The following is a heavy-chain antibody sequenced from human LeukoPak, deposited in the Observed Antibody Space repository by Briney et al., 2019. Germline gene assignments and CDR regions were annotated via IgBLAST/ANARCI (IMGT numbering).Heavy chain of an antibody. J-gene: IGHJ5*02. V-gene: IGHV4-31*03. CDR3: ARGLRNYGDYGLVGGWFDA. D-gene: IGHD4-17*01. CDR1: GGSISSGGYY. CDR2: IYYSGST. Sequence: SETLSLTCTVSGGSISSGGYYWSWIRQHPGKGLEWIGYIYYSGSTYYNPSLKSRVTISVDTSKNQFSLKLSSVTAADTAVYYCARGLRNYGDYGLVGGWFDAWGQGTLVTVSS.